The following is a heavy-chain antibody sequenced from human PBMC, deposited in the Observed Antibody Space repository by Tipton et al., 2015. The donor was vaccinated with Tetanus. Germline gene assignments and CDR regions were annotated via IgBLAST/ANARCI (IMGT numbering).Heavy chain of an antibody. CDR3: ATVPSTWIQLWPSN. J-gene: IGHJ4*02. CDR2: FDPEDGET. D-gene: IGHD5-18*01. CDR1: GYTLTELS. Sequence: QLVQSGAEVKKPGASVKVSCKVSGYTLTELSMHWVRQAPGKGLEWMGGFDPEDGETIYAQKFQGRVTMTEDTSTDIAYMELSSLRSEDTAVYYCATVPSTWIQLWPSNWGQGTLVTVSS. V-gene: IGHV1-24*01.